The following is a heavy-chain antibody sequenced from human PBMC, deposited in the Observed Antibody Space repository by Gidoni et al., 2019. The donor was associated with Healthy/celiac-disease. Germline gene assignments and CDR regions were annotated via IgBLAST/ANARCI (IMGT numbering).Heavy chain of an antibody. V-gene: IGHV3-9*01. Sequence: AQLVDSGGGLVQPGRSLRLSCAASGFTFDDYALHGVRQAPGKGLEWVSGISWNSGSIGYADSVKGRFTISRDNAKNSLYLQMNSLRAEDTALYYGDAQPYYFDYWGQGTLVTVSS. J-gene: IGHJ4*02. CDR1: GFTFDDYA. CDR2: ISWNSGSI. CDR3: DAQPYYFDY.